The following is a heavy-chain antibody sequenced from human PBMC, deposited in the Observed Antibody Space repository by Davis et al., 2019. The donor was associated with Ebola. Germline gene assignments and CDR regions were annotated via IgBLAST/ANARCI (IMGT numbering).Heavy chain of an antibody. CDR3: TRDFIPMEF. D-gene: IGHD2-8*01. J-gene: IGHJ4*02. CDR2: IRGEAYGGTA. V-gene: IGHV3-49*03. Sequence: GESLKISCSTSGFTFGDFAMSWFRQAPGKGLEWVGFIRGEAYGGTAEYAASVKVRFTISRDDSKGIAYLQMNSLKIEDTGVYYCTRDFIPMEFWGQGTVVTVSS. CDR1: GFTFGDFA.